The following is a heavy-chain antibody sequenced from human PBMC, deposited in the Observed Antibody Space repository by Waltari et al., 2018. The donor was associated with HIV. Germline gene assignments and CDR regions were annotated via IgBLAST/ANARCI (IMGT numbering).Heavy chain of an antibody. D-gene: IGHD3-22*01. Sequence: QVQLQQWGAGLLKPSETLSLTCAVYGGSFSGYYWSWIRQPPGKGLEWIGEINHSGSTNYNPSLKSRVTISVDTSKNQFSLKLSSVTAADTAVYYCARGGAPYYDSSGYYFGYWGQGTLVTVSS. CDR3: ARGGAPYYDSSGYYFGY. CDR1: GGSFSGYY. V-gene: IGHV4-34*01. CDR2: INHSGST. J-gene: IGHJ4*02.